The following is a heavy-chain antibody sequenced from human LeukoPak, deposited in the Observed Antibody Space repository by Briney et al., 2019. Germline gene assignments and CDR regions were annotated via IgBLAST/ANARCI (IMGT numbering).Heavy chain of an antibody. CDR3: ARHRGSYSSGLYSFDY. V-gene: IGHV4-59*08. Sequence: SETLSLTCMVSVGSICGYSWSCIREPREEGREWVGHIYYIVGTTHHPPLTRRLTIPLEASKNQSSLKLSSTAAADTAVYYCARHRGSYSSGLYSFDYGGQGTLVTV. CDR2: IYYIVGT. CDR1: VGSICGYS. D-gene: IGHD6-19*01. J-gene: IGHJ4*02.